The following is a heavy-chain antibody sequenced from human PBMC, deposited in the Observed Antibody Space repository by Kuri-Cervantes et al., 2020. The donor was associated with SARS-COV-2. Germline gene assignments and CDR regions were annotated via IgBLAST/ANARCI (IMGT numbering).Heavy chain of an antibody. CDR3: ARDTGTYCSDISCYGYYYYYGMDV. CDR1: GGSIKNYF. Sequence: ESLKISCTVSGGSIKNYFWTWIRQSPGKGLEWIGHIYSTGATNYNPSLKSRVAISLDTSKSQFSLKLNSVTAADTAVYYCARDTGTYCSDISCYGYYYYYGMDVWGQGTTVTVSS. CDR2: IYSTGAT. D-gene: IGHD2-2*01. J-gene: IGHJ6*02. V-gene: IGHV4-59*01.